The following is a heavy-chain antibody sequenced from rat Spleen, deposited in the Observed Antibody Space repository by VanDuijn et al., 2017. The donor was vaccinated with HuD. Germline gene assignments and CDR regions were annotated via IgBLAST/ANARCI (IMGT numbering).Heavy chain of an antibody. CDR2: ITNTGDSA. CDR3: AKDMNYYSTYPFYVMGD. D-gene: IGHD1-2*01. V-gene: IGHV5-31*01. J-gene: IGHJ4*01. CDR1: GFTFNNYW. Sequence: EVQLVESGGGLVQPGRSLKLSCVASGFTFNNYWMTWIRQAPGKGLEWVASITNTGDSAYYPDSVKGRFTISRDNAENTVYLQMNSLRSEDTATYYCAKDMNYYSTYPFYVMGDWGQGASVTVSS.